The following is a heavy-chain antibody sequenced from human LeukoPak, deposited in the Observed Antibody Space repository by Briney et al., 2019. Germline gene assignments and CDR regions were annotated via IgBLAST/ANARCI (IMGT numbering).Heavy chain of an antibody. CDR3: ARDLTGAAAGTEGDY. CDR1: GYTFTGYY. D-gene: IGHD6-13*01. CDR2: INPNSGGT. Sequence: ASVKVSCTASGYTFTGYYMHWVRRAPGQGLEWMGWINPNSGGTNYAQKFQGRVTMTRDTSISTAYMELSRLRSDDTAVYYCARDLTGAAAGTEGDYWGQGTLVTVSS. V-gene: IGHV1-2*02. J-gene: IGHJ4*02.